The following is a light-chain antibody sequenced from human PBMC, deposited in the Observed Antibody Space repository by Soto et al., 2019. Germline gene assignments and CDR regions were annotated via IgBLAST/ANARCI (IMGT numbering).Light chain of an antibody. CDR2: DSS. CDR3: HQYNNWPYT. Sequence: EIVMTQSPATLSVSPGERATLSCRASESVNSNLAWYQQKLGQAPRLLIYDSSNRATGIAARFSGSGSGTAFTLTISRLQSEDSTIYYCHQYNNWPYTFGQGTKVEI. V-gene: IGKV3-15*01. CDR1: ESVNSN. J-gene: IGKJ2*01.